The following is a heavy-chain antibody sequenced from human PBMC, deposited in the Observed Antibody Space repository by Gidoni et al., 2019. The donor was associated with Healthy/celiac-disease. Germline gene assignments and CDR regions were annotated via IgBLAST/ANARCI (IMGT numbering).Heavy chain of an antibody. CDR1: GFTVSSNY. CDR2: IYSGGST. D-gene: IGHD3-16*01. CDR3: AREADYVWGSFYY. Sequence: EVQLVESGGGLIQPGGSLRLSCAASGFTVSSNYMSWVRQAPGKGLEWVSVIYSGGSTYYADSVKRRFTISRDNSKNTLYLQMNSLRAEDTAVYYCAREADYVWGSFYYWGQGTLVTVSS. J-gene: IGHJ4*02. V-gene: IGHV3-53*01.